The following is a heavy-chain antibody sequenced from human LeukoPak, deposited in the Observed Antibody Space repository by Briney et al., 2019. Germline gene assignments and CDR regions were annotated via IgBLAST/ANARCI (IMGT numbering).Heavy chain of an antibody. D-gene: IGHD2-2*01. V-gene: IGHV4-61*01. CDR1: GGSVSSGSYY. CDR2: IYYSGST. CDR3: ARDGKPSSTSLLTWFDP. Sequence: SETLSLTCTVSGGSVSSGSYYWSWIRKPPGKGLEWIGYIYYSGSTNYNPSLKSRVTISVDTSKNQFSLKLSSVTAADTAVYYCARDGKPSSTSLLTWFDPWGQGTLVTVSS. J-gene: IGHJ5*02.